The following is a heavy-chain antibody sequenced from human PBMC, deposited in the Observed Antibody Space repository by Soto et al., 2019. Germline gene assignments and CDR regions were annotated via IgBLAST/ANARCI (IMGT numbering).Heavy chain of an antibody. J-gene: IGHJ3*02. CDR2: ISTYNGKT. CDR1: GYTFTSHG. CDR3: ARLLTEGATYREDAFDM. D-gene: IGHD1-26*01. V-gene: IGHV1-18*01. Sequence: QLQLVQSGGEVKTPGASVKVSCTTSGYTFTSHGISWVRQAPGQGLEWMGWISTYNGKTDYAQKFQGRVTMTADTRTSPVYMEVRSLRSDDTAVYYCARLLTEGATYREDAFDMWGQGTKVTVSS.